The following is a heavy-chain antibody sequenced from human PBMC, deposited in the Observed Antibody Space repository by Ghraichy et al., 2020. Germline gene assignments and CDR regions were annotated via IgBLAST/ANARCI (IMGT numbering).Heavy chain of an antibody. CDR2: IYYSGST. Sequence: SETLSLTCTVSGGSISSYYWSWIRQPPGKGLEWIGYIYYSGSTNYNPSLKSRVTISVDTSKNQFSLKLSSVTAADTAVYYCARGYCSGGSCEGLFDYWGQGTLVTVSS. CDR3: ARGYCSGGSCEGLFDY. CDR1: GGSISSYY. V-gene: IGHV4-59*01. D-gene: IGHD2-15*01. J-gene: IGHJ4*02.